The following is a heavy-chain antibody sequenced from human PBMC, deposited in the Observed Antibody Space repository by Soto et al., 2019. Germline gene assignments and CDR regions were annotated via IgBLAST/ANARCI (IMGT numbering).Heavy chain of an antibody. CDR3: ARDSPGIAVAGPPLYYYYGMDV. D-gene: IGHD6-19*01. J-gene: IGHJ6*02. CDR2: INPSGGST. CDR1: GYTFTSYY. Sequence: ASVKVSCKASGYTFTSYYMHWVRQAPGQGLEWMGIINPSGGSTSYAQKFQGRVTMTRDTSTSTVYMELSSLRSEDTAVYYCARDSPGIAVAGPPLYYYYGMDVWGQGTTVTVSS. V-gene: IGHV1-46*01.